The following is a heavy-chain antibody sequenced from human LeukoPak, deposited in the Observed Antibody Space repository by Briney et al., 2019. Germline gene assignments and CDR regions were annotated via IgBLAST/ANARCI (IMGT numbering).Heavy chain of an antibody. CDR2: IIPIFGTA. J-gene: IGHJ4*02. Sequence: GASVKVSCKASGGTFSSYAISWVRQAPGQGLEWMGGIIPIFGTANYAQKFQGRVTMTADESTSTAYMELSSLRSEDTAVYYCAREGEMIAVAGNLLFDYWGQGTLVTVSS. CDR3: AREGEMIAVAGNLLFDY. CDR1: GGTFSSYA. D-gene: IGHD6-19*01. V-gene: IGHV1-69*13.